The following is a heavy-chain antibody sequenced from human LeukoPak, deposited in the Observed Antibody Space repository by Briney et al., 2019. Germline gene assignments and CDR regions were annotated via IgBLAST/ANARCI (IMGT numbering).Heavy chain of an antibody. CDR2: IDQDGSVK. J-gene: IGHJ6*03. CDR1: GGSISSSSYY. Sequence: PSETLSLTCTVSGGSISSSSYYWGWIRQPPGKGLEWVANIDQDGSVKNYVDSVKGRFTISRDDAKNSLYLQMNSLRTEDTALYHCARGILIDYSFYYMDVWGQGTLVTVSS. CDR3: ARGILIDYSFYYMDV. D-gene: IGHD3-9*01. V-gene: IGHV3-7*03.